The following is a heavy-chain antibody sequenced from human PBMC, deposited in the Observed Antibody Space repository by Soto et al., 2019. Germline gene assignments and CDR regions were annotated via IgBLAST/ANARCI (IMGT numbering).Heavy chain of an antibody. V-gene: IGHV3-23*01. CDR2: ITGSGTTT. CDR1: GLTFSSFA. Sequence: GGSLRLSCAVSGLTFSSFAMSWVRRAPGKGLEWVSSITGSGTTTEYADSVKGRFSISRDNSRSTLYLQMNSLRAEDTAIYYCAKTPYDYFYYYGLDVWGQGTTVTAP. J-gene: IGHJ6*02. CDR3: AKTPYDYFYYYGLDV.